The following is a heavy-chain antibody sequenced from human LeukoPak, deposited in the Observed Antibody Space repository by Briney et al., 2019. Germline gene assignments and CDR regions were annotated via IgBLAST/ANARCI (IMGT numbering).Heavy chain of an antibody. CDR2: MYHSGNT. CDR1: GYSISSGYY. D-gene: IGHD1-1*01. Sequence: SETLSLTCAVSGYSISSGYYWGWIRQPPGKGLEWIGNMYHSGNTFYNASLKSRVTISVDTSKNQFSLKLSSVTAADTAVYYCARRIGTSYLDYWGQGTLVTVSS. J-gene: IGHJ4*02. CDR3: ARRIGTSYLDY. V-gene: IGHV4-38-2*01.